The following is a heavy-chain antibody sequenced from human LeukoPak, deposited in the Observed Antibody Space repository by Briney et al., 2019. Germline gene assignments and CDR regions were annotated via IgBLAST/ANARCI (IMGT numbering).Heavy chain of an antibody. CDR3: ARASFYSSSWHAFYYLDY. V-gene: IGHV4-31*03. Sequence: SQTLSLTCTVSSGSISSGPYYWSWIRQHPGKGLEWIGYIYYSGSTYYNPSLKSRVIISLDTSKNQFSLNLSSVTAADTAVYYCARASFYSSSWHAFYYLDYWGQGTLVTVSS. CDR2: IYYSGST. J-gene: IGHJ4*02. CDR1: SGSISSGPYY. D-gene: IGHD6-13*01.